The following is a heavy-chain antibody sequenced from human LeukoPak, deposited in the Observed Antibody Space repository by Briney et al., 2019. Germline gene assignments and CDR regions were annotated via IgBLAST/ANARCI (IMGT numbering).Heavy chain of an antibody. CDR2: IYYSGST. D-gene: IGHD6-19*01. CDR1: GGSISSGDYY. CDR3: ARAGYSSGWWEAELD. J-gene: IGHJ4*02. V-gene: IGHV4-30-4*01. Sequence: PSETLSLTCTVSGGSISSGDYYWSWLRQPPGKGLEWIGYIYYSGSTYYNPSLKSRVTISVDTSKNQFSLKLSSVTAADTAVYYCARAGYSSGWWEAELDWGQGTLVTVSS.